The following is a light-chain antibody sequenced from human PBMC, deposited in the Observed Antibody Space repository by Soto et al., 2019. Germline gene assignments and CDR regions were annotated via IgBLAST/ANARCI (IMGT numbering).Light chain of an antibody. CDR1: QSINTY. V-gene: IGKV1-39*01. J-gene: IGKJ2*02. CDR2: ATS. Sequence: DIQMTQSPSSLSSSVGDRVTITCRASQSINTYLNWYRQKPGAAPKLLIYATSILQTGVPARFSATGSGTDFTLTISSLQREDFATYYCQQCYTAPRTFGEGTKLEIK. CDR3: QQCYTAPRT.